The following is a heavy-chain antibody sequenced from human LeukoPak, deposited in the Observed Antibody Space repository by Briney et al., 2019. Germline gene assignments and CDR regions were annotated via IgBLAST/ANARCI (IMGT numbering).Heavy chain of an antibody. D-gene: IGHD3-10*01. V-gene: IGHV4-34*01. CDR1: GGSFSGYY. CDR2: INHSGGT. J-gene: IGHJ5*02. CDR3: ARRGRGYYYGSGSYLRQNP. Sequence: SETLSLTCAVYGGSFSGYYWSWIRQPPGKGLEWIGEINHSGGTNYNPSLKSRVTISVDTSKNQFSLKLSSVTAADTAVYYCARRGRGYYYGSGSYLRQNPWGQGTLVTVSS.